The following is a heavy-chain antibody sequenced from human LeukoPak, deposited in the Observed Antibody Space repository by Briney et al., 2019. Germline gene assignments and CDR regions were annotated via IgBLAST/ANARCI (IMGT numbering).Heavy chain of an antibody. V-gene: IGHV1-18*01. CDR1: GYTFTSYG. CDR3: AREDWDDSSAYDSNTRGYGMDV. J-gene: IGHJ6*02. CDR2: MSAYNGNT. Sequence: ASVKVSCKASGYTFTSYGISWVRQAPGQGLEWMGWMSAYNGNTNYAQKLQGRVTMTTDTSTSTAYMEVRSLRSDDTAVYYCAREDWDDSSAYDSNTRGYGMDVWGQGTTVTVSS. D-gene: IGHD3-22*01.